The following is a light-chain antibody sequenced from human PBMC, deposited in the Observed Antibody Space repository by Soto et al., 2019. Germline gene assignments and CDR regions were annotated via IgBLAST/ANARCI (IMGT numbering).Light chain of an antibody. CDR3: QHYGRSPTWT. CDR1: QSITSNF. J-gene: IGKJ5*01. V-gene: IGKV3-20*01. CDR2: AAT. Sequence: EIVLTQSPGTLSLSPGERATLSCRASQSITSNFLAWYQQKPGQAPRLLIYAATSRATGIPHRFSGSGSGTDFTLAISRLEPEDFAVYYCQHYGRSPTWTFGQGTRLEIK.